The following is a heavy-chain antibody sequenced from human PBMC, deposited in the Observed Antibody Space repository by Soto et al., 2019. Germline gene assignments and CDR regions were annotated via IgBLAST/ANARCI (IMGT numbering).Heavy chain of an antibody. CDR1: GCTFTALY. J-gene: IGHJ5*02. V-gene: IGHV1-2*02. Sequence: AAVKVSCKACGCTFTALYMNWVRQAPGQGLEWMGWVNPNTGLTKLAQKFQGRVTMTRDTSISTAYMELTRLTSDDTAVYYCTTLRLDPWGQGTLVTVSS. D-gene: IGHD2-21*02. CDR2: VNPNTGLT. CDR3: TTLRLDP.